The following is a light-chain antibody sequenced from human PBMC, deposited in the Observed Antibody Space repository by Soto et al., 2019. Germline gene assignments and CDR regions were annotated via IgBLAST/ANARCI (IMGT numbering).Light chain of an antibody. Sequence: EIVLTQSPGTLSLSPGEGATLSCRASQTVGGNYLAWYQQKPGQAPRLLIYGTSNRATGIPDRFSGSGSGTDFSLSISRLEPEDVAVFYCQQYSTSPPTVGGGTKVEI. CDR3: QQYSTSPPT. J-gene: IGKJ4*01. CDR2: GTS. CDR1: QTVGGNY. V-gene: IGKV3-20*01.